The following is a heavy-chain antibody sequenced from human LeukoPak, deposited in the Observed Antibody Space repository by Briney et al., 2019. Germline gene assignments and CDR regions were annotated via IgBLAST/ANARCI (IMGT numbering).Heavy chain of an antibody. CDR3: ARGRGYYYDSSGYRQSSYYFDY. CDR1: GGSFSGYY. J-gene: IGHJ4*02. CDR2: INHSGST. D-gene: IGHD3-22*01. Sequence: SETLSLTCAVYGGSFSGYYWSWIRQPPGKGLEWIGEINHSGSTNYNPSLKSRVTMSVDTSKNQFSLKLSSVTAADTAVYYCARGRGYYYDSSGYRQSSYYFDYWGQGTLVTVSS. V-gene: IGHV4-34*01.